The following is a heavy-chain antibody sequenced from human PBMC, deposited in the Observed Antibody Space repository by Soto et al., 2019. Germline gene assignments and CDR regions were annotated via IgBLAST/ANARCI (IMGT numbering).Heavy chain of an antibody. Sequence: AAVNVSCKASGCTFTSYDINWVRQAAGQGLEGMGWMNPNSGNTGYAQKFQGRVTMTRNNSINTAYMELSSLSSEDTAVYYCAREAAVLLWFGDRVMDVWGQGTPVTVSS. J-gene: IGHJ6*02. CDR1: GCTFTSYD. D-gene: IGHD3-10*01. CDR3: AREAAVLLWFGDRVMDV. V-gene: IGHV1-8*01. CDR2: MNPNSGNT.